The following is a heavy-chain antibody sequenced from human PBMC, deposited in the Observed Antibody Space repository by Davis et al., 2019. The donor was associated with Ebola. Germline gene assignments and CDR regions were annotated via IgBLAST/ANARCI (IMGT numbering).Heavy chain of an antibody. J-gene: IGHJ6*02. CDR2: IIPILGIA. CDR3: ARIPIKYGSGSSYYYYGMDV. Sequence: SVKVSCKASGGTFSSYAISWVRQAPGQGLEWMGRIIPILGIANYAQKFQGRVTITADKSTSTAYMELSSLRSEDTAVYYCARIPIKYGSGSSYYYYGMDVWGQGTTVTVSS. D-gene: IGHD3-10*01. CDR1: GGTFSSYA. V-gene: IGHV1-69*04.